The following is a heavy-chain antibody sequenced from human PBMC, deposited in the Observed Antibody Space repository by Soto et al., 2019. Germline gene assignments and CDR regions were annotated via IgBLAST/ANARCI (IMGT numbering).Heavy chain of an antibody. Sequence: TGGSLRLSCATSVFTFSSYEMNWVRQAPGKGLEWVSYISSSGSTIYYADSVKGRFTISRDNAKNSLYLQMDSLRAEDTAVYYCARDQEAGSFFPYYYGMDVWGQGTTVTVS. CDR2: ISSSGSTI. D-gene: IGHD6-13*01. CDR1: VFTFSSYE. J-gene: IGHJ6*02. V-gene: IGHV3-48*03. CDR3: ARDQEAGSFFPYYYGMDV.